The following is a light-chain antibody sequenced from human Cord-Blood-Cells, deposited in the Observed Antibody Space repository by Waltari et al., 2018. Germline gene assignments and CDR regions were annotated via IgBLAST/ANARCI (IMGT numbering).Light chain of an antibody. CDR1: SSDVGGYNF. V-gene: IGLV2-11*01. CDR3: CSYAGSYTYV. J-gene: IGLJ1*01. Sequence: QSALTQPRSVSGSPGQSVTISCTGTSSDVGGYNFVSGYQQHTGKAPKLMIYDVSKRPSGVPDRFSGSKSGNTASLTISGLQAEDEADYYCCSYAGSYTYVFGTGTKVTVL. CDR2: DVS.